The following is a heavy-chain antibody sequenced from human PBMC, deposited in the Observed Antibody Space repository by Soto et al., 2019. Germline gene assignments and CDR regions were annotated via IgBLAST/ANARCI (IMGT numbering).Heavy chain of an antibody. D-gene: IGHD1-1*01. J-gene: IGHJ5*02. V-gene: IGHV3-23*01. Sequence: EVQLLESGGGLVQPGGSLRLSCAASGFTYSGYAMSWVRQAPGRGLEWVSSISASGGNTYYADSVKGRFTISRDNSKNTLYLHMNSLSVEDTAIYDCAKDRSSAGTTVRFDPWGQGTLVTVSS. CDR3: AKDRSSAGTTVRFDP. CDR2: ISASGGNT. CDR1: GFTYSGYA.